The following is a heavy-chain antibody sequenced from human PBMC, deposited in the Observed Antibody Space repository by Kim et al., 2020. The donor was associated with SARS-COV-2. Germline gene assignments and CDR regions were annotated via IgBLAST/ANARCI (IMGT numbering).Heavy chain of an antibody. CDR3: AKETSSLRYTAGRDYFD. CDR2: ISGSGDTT. Sequence: GGSLRLSCVTSGFTFSSYAMSWVRQAPGKGLEWVSTISGSGDTTYYADSVKGRFTISRDNSKSTLYVQLNSLTAEDTATYFCAKETSSLRYTAGRDYFD. CDR1: GFTFSSYA. V-gene: IGHV3-23*01. D-gene: IGHD1-1*01. J-gene: IGHJ4*01.